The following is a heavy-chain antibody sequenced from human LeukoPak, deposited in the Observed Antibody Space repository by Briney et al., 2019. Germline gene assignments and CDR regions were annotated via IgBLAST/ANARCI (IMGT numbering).Heavy chain of an antibody. CDR1: GYTFDIYG. D-gene: IGHD7-27*01. CDR3: ATETGALDDAFDI. J-gene: IGHJ3*02. Sequence: ASVKVSCKASGYTFDIYGIAWVRQAPGQGLEWMGWIATYNGKTDYAQNLQGRVTMTTDLSTGTAYMELRSLRSDDTAVYYCATETGALDDAFDIWGQGTMVTVSS. CDR2: IATYNGKT. V-gene: IGHV1-18*01.